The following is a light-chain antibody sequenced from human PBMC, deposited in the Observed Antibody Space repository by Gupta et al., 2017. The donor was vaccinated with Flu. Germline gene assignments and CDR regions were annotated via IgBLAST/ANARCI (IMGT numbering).Light chain of an antibody. CDR2: VNS. CDR3: QSYDTGLSGPYV. Sequence: TSACTVSSSAIGVGHDFYCSHHRPATAPTLLLFVNSNRPCGAPERFSFSNSGTSASLAITRLPAEEEAAYYCQSYDTGLSGPYVFGTGTKVTVL. V-gene: IGLV1-40*01. J-gene: IGLJ1*01. CDR1: SSAIGVGHD.